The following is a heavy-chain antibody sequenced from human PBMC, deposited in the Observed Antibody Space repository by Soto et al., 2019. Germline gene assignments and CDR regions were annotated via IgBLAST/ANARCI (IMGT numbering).Heavy chain of an antibody. D-gene: IGHD2-2*01. V-gene: IGHV4-4*02. CDR3: ARDDHIVVVPTSLGAMDV. CDR2: IYHSGST. Sequence: ASETLSLTCAVYGGSISSNKWWSWVRQPPGKGLEWIGEIYHSGSTNYNPSLKSRVTISLDKSKNQFSLKLTSVTAADSAVYYCARDDHIVVVPTSLGAMDVWGQGTTVTVSS. CDR1: GGSISSNKW. J-gene: IGHJ6*02.